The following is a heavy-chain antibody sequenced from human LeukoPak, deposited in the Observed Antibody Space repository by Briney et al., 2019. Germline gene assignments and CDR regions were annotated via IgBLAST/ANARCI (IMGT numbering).Heavy chain of an antibody. V-gene: IGHV3-33*06. CDR3: AKSLHDFWSGVKLGPLDY. J-gene: IGHJ4*02. CDR1: GFTFSSYG. CDR2: IWYDGSNK. D-gene: IGHD3-3*01. Sequence: GGSLRLSCAASGFTFSSYGMHWVRQAPGKGLEWVAVIWYDGSNKYYADSVKGRFTISRDNSKNTLYLQMNSLRAEDTAVYYYAKSLHDFWSGVKLGPLDYWGQGTLVTVSS.